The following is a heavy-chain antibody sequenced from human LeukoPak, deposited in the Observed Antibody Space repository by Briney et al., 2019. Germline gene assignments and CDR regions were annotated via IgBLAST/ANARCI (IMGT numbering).Heavy chain of an antibody. CDR2: ISGSGGSA. CDR3: ARGGWTYYDFWSGYYTWPTIPPIDY. Sequence: GGSLRLSCAASGFTFSNYAMSWVRQAPGKGLEWVSVISGSGGSAYYADSVKGRFTISRDKSKSTLYLQMNSLRAEDTAVYYCARGGWTYYDFWSGYYTWPTIPPIDYWGQGTLVTVSS. D-gene: IGHD3-3*01. J-gene: IGHJ4*02. V-gene: IGHV3-23*01. CDR1: GFTFSNYA.